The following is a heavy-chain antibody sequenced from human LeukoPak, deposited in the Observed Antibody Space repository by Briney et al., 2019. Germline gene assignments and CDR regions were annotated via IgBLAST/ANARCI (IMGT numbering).Heavy chain of an antibody. Sequence: PSETLSLTCTVPGGSISSYYWSWIRQPLGKGLEWIGYIYYSGSTNYNPSLKSRVTISVDTSKNQFSLKLSSVTAADTAVYYCARGPWYWSFDIWGQGTMVTVSS. CDR2: IYYSGST. V-gene: IGHV4-59*01. D-gene: IGHD2-8*02. CDR1: GGSISSYY. J-gene: IGHJ3*02. CDR3: ARGPWYWSFDI.